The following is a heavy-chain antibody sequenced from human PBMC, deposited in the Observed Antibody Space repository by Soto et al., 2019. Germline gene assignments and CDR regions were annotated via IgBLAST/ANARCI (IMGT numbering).Heavy chain of an antibody. CDR1: GGSFSGYY. J-gene: IGHJ3*02. V-gene: IGHV4-34*01. CDR2: INHSGST. Sequence: SETLSLTCAVYGGSFSGYYWSWIRQPPGKGLEWIGEINHSGSTNYNPSLKSRVTISVDTSKNQFSLKLSSVTAADTAVYYCARYNLRHRIWFGELFKDAFDIWGQGTMVTVSS. CDR3: ARYNLRHRIWFGELFKDAFDI. D-gene: IGHD3-10*01.